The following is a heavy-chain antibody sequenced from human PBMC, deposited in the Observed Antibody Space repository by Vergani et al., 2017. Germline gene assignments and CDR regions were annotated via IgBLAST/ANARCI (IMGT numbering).Heavy chain of an antibody. CDR3: ARDLSYSTAWPFFDS. J-gene: IGHJ4*02. CDR1: GFVFSESP. CDR2: IRRRSEHYAT. V-gene: IGHV3-73*01. Sequence: EVQLLESGGGWAQPGGSLRLSCAASGFVFSESPIHWVRQVPGKGLEWLGHIRRRSEHYATAYGPSLIGRATISRDDSTNTAYLQMDSLRVEDTAMYFCARDLSYSTAWPFFDSRGQGTLVTVSS. D-gene: IGHD4-11*01.